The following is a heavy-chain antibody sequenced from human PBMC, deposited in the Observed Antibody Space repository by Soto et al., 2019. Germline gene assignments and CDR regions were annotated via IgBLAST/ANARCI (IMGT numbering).Heavy chain of an antibody. J-gene: IGHJ6*02. V-gene: IGHV5-51*01. CDR2: ISPSDSET. D-gene: IGHD2-2*01. CDR1: GYIFTSYW. Sequence: PGESLKISCKTSGYIFTSYWIGWVRQKPGKGLEWMGIISPSDSETRYSPSFQGQVIISADRSISTASLEWSSLKASDTAMYYCARHRDIVVVPAGNFYYGMDVWGQGTTVTVSS. CDR3: ARHRDIVVVPAGNFYYGMDV.